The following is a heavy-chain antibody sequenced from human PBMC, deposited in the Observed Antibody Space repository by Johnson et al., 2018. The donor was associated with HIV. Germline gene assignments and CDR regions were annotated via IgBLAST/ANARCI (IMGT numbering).Heavy chain of an antibody. J-gene: IGHJ3*02. V-gene: IGHV3-30*04. CDR3: ARGSSSKRAIRDAFDI. Sequence: QVQLVESGGGLVQPGGSLRLSCAASGFTFSSYAMSWVRQAPGKGLEWVAVVSYDGSNKYYADSVKGRFTISRDNSKNTLYLQMNSLRAEDTAVYYCARGSSSKRAIRDAFDIWGQGTMVTVSS. D-gene: IGHD6-13*01. CDR2: VSYDGSNK. CDR1: GFTFSSYA.